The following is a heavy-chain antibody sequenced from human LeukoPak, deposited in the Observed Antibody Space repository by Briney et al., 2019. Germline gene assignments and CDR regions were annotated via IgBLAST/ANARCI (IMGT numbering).Heavy chain of an antibody. CDR2: IYYSGRT. V-gene: IGHV4-59*01. J-gene: IGHJ2*01. D-gene: IGHD4-23*01. Sequence: PSETLSLTCTVSGGSISSYYWSWIRQPPGKGLEWIGNIYYSGRTNYNSSLKSRVTISVDTSKNQFSLKLRPVTAADTAIYYCARDAIYGGNSVHWYFDLWGRGTLVTVSS. CDR3: ARDAIYGGNSVHWYFDL. CDR1: GGSISSYY.